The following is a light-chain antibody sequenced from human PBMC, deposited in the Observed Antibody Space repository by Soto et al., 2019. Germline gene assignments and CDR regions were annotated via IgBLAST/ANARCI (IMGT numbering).Light chain of an antibody. CDR1: QSVRGY. J-gene: IGKJ3*01. CDR3: QQRSNWPRT. CDR2: DAS. V-gene: IGKV3-11*01. Sequence: PGERATLSCRTSQSVRGYLAWYQQKPGQAPRLLIYDASNRATGIPARFSGSGSGTDFTLTISSLEPEDFAVYYCQQRSNWPRTFGPGTKVDIK.